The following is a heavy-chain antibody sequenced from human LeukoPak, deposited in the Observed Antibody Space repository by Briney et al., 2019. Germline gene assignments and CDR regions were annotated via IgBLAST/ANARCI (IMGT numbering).Heavy chain of an antibody. CDR2: ISYDESNK. D-gene: IGHD3-9*01. CDR3: AKDYYDILTGYSYYYYGMDV. Sequence: GGSLRLSCAASGFTFSSYGMHWVRQAPGKGLEWVAVISYDESNKYYADSVKGRFTISRDNSKNTLYLQMNSLRAEDTAVYYCAKDYYDILTGYSYYYYGMDVWGQGTTVTVSS. V-gene: IGHV3-30*18. J-gene: IGHJ6*02. CDR1: GFTFSSYG.